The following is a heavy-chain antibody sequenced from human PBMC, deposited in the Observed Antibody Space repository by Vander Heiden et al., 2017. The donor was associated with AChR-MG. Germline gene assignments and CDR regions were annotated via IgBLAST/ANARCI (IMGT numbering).Heavy chain of an antibody. V-gene: IGHV3-9*01. Sequence: EVQLVESGGGLVQPGRSLRHHCAPSGFTFDDYAMHWVRQAPGKGLEWVSGISWNSGSIGYADSVKGRFTISRDNAKNSLYLQMNSLRPEDTALYYCAKDRDFGSWSCFDNWGQGTLVTVSS. CDR2: ISWNSGSI. D-gene: IGHD6-13*01. CDR1: GFTFDDYA. CDR3: AKDRDFGSWSCFDN. J-gene: IGHJ4*02.